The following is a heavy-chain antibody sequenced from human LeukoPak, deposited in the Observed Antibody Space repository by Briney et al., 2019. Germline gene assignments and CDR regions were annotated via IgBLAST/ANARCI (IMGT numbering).Heavy chain of an antibody. D-gene: IGHD3-22*01. V-gene: IGHV1-18*01. CDR1: GYTFTSYG. J-gene: IGHJ4*02. Sequence: GASVKVSCEASGYTFTSYGISWVRQAPGQGLEWMGWISAYNGNTNYAQKLQGRVTMTTDTSTSTAYMELRSLRSDDTAVYYCARAGEYYYDSSGYYYALDYWGQGTLVTVSS. CDR3: ARAGEYYYDSSGYYYALDY. CDR2: ISAYNGNT.